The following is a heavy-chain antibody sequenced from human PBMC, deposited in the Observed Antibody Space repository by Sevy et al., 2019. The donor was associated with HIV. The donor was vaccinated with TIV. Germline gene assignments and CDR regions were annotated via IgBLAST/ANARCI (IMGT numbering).Heavy chain of an antibody. CDR2: IIPIFGTA. V-gene: IGHV1-69*06. CDR1: GGTFSSYA. CDR3: AIPRGGYDGEYYFDY. Sequence: ASVKVSCKASGGTFSSYAISWVRQAPGQGLEWMGGIIPIFGTANYAQKFLGRVTITADKSTSTAYMELSSLRSEDTAVYYCAIPRGGYDGEYYFDYWGQGTLVTVSS. J-gene: IGHJ4*02. D-gene: IGHD5-12*01.